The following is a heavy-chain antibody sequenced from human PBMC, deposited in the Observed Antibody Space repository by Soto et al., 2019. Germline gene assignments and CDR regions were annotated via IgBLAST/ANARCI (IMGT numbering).Heavy chain of an antibody. J-gene: IGHJ6*02. V-gene: IGHV4-31*03. CDR2: IYYSGST. CDR3: ARGSGTYYYYGMDF. Sequence: SETLSLTCTVSGGSISSGGYYWSWIRQHPGKGLEWIGYIYYSGSTYYNPSLKSRVTISVDTSKNQFSLKLSSVTAADTAVYYCARGSGTYYYYGMDFWGQGTTVTVSS. CDR1: GGSISSGGYY. D-gene: IGHD1-7*01.